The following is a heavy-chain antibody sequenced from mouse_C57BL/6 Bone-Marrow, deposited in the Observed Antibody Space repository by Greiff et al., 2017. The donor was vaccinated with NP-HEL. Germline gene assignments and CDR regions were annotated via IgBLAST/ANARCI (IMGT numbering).Heavy chain of an antibody. V-gene: IGHV1-69*01. D-gene: IGHD1-1*01. J-gene: IGHJ2*01. CDR1: GYTFTSYW. CDR3: AREGYYYTYFDY. Sequence: VQLQQPGAELVMPGASVKLSCKASGYTFTSYWMHWVKQRPGQGLEWIGEIDPSDSYTNYNQKFKGKSTLTVDKSSSTAYMQLSSLTSEDSAVYYCAREGYYYTYFDYWGQGTTLTVSS. CDR2: IDPSDSYT.